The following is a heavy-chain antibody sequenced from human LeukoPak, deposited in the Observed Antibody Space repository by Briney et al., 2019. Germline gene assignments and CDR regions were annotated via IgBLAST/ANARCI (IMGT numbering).Heavy chain of an antibody. CDR1: GFSLSGHW. D-gene: IGHD1-26*01. Sequence: PGGSLRLSCATSGFSLSGHWMNWVRQPPGKGLEWVANIKADGGEKYYADSVKGRFTISRDDAKRTVDLQMDNMRAEDTAIYYCAYRNNFEYWGQGALVTVSS. CDR3: AYRNNFEY. V-gene: IGHV3-7*05. CDR2: IKADGGEK. J-gene: IGHJ4*02.